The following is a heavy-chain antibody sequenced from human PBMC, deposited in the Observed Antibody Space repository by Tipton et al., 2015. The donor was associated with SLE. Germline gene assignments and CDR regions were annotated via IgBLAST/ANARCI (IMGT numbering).Heavy chain of an antibody. V-gene: IGHV4-59*11. D-gene: IGHD2-2*01. CDR3: ARYYCTTTRCYYFDY. Sequence: TLSLTCTVSGGSISSHYWSWIRQPPGRGLEWIGYLYYTGITASNPSLKSRVTISVDTSKNQFSLKLRSVTAADTAVYFCARYYCTTTRCYYFDYWGRGTLVTVSS. CDR1: GGSISSHY. J-gene: IGHJ4*02. CDR2: LYYTGIT.